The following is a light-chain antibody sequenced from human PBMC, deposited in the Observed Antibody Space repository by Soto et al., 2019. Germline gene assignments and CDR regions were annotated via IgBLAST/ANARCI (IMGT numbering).Light chain of an antibody. CDR2: DAS. J-gene: IGKJ5*01. Sequence: DIVLTQSPGTLSLSPGDIATLSCRASQSVSNYVAWYQQRPSQAPRLLIYDASNRATGIPDRFSGSGSGTDFTLTISRLEPEDFAVYHCQQYGSSPLITFGQGTRLEIK. CDR3: QQYGSSPLIT. CDR1: QSVSNY. V-gene: IGKV3-20*01.